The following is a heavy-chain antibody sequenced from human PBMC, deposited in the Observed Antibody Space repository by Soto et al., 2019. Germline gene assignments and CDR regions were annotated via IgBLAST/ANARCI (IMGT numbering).Heavy chain of an antibody. V-gene: IGHV3-30*04. CDR1: GFSFSTYS. CDR2: ISYDEVTK. D-gene: IGHD6-6*01. CDR3: AREWEYLSSSGHWYFDL. J-gene: IGHJ2*01. Sequence: ESGGGVVQPGGSLRLSCTASGFSFSTYSVHWVRQAPGKGLEWVAVISYDEVTKFYAGSVKGRFTISRDNSKNSLYLQLDSLGVDDTAVYYCAREWEYLSSSGHWYFDLWGRGALVTVSS.